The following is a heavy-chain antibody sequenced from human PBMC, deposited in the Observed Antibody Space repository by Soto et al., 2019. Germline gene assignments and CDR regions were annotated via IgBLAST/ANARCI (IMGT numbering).Heavy chain of an antibody. J-gene: IGHJ5*02. D-gene: IGHD2-21*02. Sequence: QVQMVESGGGVVQPGGSLRLSCEASGFNFSSYTMHWVRQAPGKGLEWLALISYDGSSKYYSDSVKGRFTISRDNSKNALYLQMKSLRAEDTAVFYCASHTVPGATRMTYFDHWGQGTLVTVSS. V-gene: IGHV3-30-3*01. CDR3: ASHTVPGATRMTYFDH. CDR1: GFNFSSYT. CDR2: ISYDGSSK.